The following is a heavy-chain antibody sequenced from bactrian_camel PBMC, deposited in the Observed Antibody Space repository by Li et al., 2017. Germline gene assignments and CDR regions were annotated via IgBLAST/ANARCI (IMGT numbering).Heavy chain of an antibody. D-gene: IGHD6*01. CDR1: GSFRGSIC. V-gene: IGHV3S53*01. Sequence: QVQLVESGGGSVQAGGSLRLSCAASGSFRGSICMAWFRQAPGKEREGVVVITAEGKTSYADSVEGRFAISRDNAKNTVYPQMNSLKSEDTGLYYCATLGDGSWSDYYGMDYWGQGTQVTVS. J-gene: IGHJ7*01. CDR2: ITAEGKT.